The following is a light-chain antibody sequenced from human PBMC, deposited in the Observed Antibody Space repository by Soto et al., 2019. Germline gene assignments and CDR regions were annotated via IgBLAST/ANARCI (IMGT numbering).Light chain of an antibody. V-gene: IGKV3-20*01. CDR1: QSVSSSY. J-gene: IGKJ1*01. Sequence: ESVLTQSPGTLSLSPGERATLSCRASQSVSSSYLAWYQQKPGQAPRLLIYGASSRATGIPDRFSGSGSGTDFTLTISRLEPEDFAVYYCQQYGSSLTLGQGPKVDIK. CDR3: QQYGSSLT. CDR2: GAS.